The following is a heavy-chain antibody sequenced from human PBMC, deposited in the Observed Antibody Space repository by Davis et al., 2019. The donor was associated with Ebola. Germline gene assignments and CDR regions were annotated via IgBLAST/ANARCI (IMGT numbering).Heavy chain of an antibody. V-gene: IGHV4-34*01. CDR2: INHSGST. J-gene: IGHJ6*02. Sequence: MPSETLSLTCAVYGGSFSGYYWSWIRQPPGKGLEWIGEINHSGSTNYNPSLKSRVTISVDTSKNQFSLQLNSVTPEDTAVYYCARLVQLWAAGGSYYYYGMDVWGQGTTVTVSS. D-gene: IGHD5-18*01. CDR3: ARLVQLWAAGGSYYYYGMDV. CDR1: GGSFSGYY.